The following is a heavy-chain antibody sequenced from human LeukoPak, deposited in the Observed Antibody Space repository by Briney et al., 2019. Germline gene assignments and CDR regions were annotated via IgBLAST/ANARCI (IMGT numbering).Heavy chain of an antibody. CDR1: GYTLTELS. CDR2: FDPEDGET. D-gene: IGHD3-3*01. J-gene: IGHJ4*02. Sequence: ASVKVSCKVSGYTLTELSMHWVRQAPGKGLEWMGGFDPEDGETIYAQKFQGRVTMTEDTSTDTAYMELSSLRSEDTAVYYCARGSIRRITIFGVVRVRFPDYWGQGTLVTVSS. V-gene: IGHV1-24*01. CDR3: ARGSIRRITIFGVVRVRFPDY.